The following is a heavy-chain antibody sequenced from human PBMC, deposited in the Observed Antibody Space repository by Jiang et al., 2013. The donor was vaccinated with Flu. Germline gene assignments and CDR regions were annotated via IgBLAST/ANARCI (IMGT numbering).Heavy chain of an antibody. CDR1: GDSVSSNSAA. CDR2: TYYRSKWYN. V-gene: IGHV6-1*01. J-gene: IGHJ2*01. Sequence: SQTLSLTCAISGDSVSSNSAAWNWIRQSPSRGLEWLGRTYYRSKWYNDYAVSVKSRIAINPDTSKNQFSLQLNSVTPEDTAVYYCARALVAITDWYFDLWGRGTLVTVSS. CDR3: ARALVAITDWYFDL. D-gene: IGHD5-12*01.